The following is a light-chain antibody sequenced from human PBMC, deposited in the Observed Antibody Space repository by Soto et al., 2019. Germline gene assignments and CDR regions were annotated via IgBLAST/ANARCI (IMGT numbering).Light chain of an antibody. V-gene: IGKV3-20*01. CDR1: QSVSSSY. Sequence: LKMSPGTLSLSQGERATLSCRASQSVSSSYLAWYQHKPGQAPRLLIYGASSRATGIPDRFSGSGSGTDFTLTISSLQPEDCAVYYCQQYGSSPRTFGQGTMVDI. CDR2: GAS. J-gene: IGKJ1*01. CDR3: QQYGSSPRT.